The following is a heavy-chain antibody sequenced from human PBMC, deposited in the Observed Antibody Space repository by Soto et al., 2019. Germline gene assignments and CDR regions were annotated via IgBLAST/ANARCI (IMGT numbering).Heavy chain of an antibody. J-gene: IGHJ5*02. D-gene: IGHD1-1*01. V-gene: IGHV1-69*06. CDR3: ARDRVEGGTDHSPYNWFDP. Sequence: SVKVSCKASGGTFSSYAISWVRQAPGQGLEWMGGIIPIFGTANYAQKFQGRVTITADKSTSTAYMELRSLRSEDTAVYYCARDRVEGGTDHSPYNWFDPWGQGTPVTVSS. CDR1: GGTFSSYA. CDR2: IIPIFGTA.